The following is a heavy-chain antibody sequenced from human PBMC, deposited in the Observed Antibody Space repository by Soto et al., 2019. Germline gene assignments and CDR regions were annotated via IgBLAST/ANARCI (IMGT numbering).Heavy chain of an antibody. V-gene: IGHV5-51*01. Sequence: PGESLKSPCQASGYTFNKYWIGWVRQMPWRGLEWMGVIYPGDSDVKYSPSFQGHVTISVDRTTGTAYVQWNSLKASDTAIYYCARHYYSNPKLKCYYFYGLDVWGQGTTVTVSS. J-gene: IGHJ6*02. CDR3: ARHYYSNPKLKCYYFYGLDV. D-gene: IGHD3-22*01. CDR1: GYTFNKYW. CDR2: IYPGDSDV.